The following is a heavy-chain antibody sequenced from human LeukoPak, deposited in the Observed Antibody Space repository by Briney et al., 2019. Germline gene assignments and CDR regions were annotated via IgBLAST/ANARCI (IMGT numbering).Heavy chain of an antibody. CDR3: TRHPAEGGY. D-gene: IGHD2-15*01. J-gene: IGHJ4*02. Sequence: PGGSLRLSCAASGFTFSDFYMSWIRQAPGKGLESISYISGGSSNTNYADSVKGRFTISRDNAKKSLYLQMNSLRAEDTAVYYCTRHPAEGGYWGQGTLVTVSS. CDR1: GFTFSDFY. V-gene: IGHV3-11*03. CDR2: ISGGSSNT.